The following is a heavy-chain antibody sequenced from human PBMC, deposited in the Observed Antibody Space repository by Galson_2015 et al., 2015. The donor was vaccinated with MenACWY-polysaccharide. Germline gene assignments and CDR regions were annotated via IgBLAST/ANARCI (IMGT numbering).Heavy chain of an antibody. J-gene: IGHJ4*02. V-gene: IGHV3-74*01. Sequence: SLRLSCAASGFTFSSYWMHWVRHVPGKGLMWVSRIKGDASSIIYADSVKGRFTISRDNTKNTVWLQMNSLRVEDTAVYYCARDPVDGSGHFDYWGQGTLVTVSS. CDR3: ARDPVDGSGHFDY. D-gene: IGHD6-19*01. CDR1: GFTFSSYW. CDR2: IKGDASSI.